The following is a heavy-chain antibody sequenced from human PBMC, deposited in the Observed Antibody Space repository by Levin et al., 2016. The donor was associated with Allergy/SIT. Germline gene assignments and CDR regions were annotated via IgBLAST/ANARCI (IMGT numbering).Heavy chain of an antibody. D-gene: IGHD3-9*01. Sequence: WIRQPPGKGLEYIGSLYHIGNTYYNPSLESRVTISLDTTKNQFSLNLSSVTAADTAVYYCARLHDLSTGYDFDYWGQGTLVTVSS. V-gene: IGHV4-39*01. CDR3: ARLHDLSTGYDFDY. J-gene: IGHJ4*02. CDR2: LYHIGNT.